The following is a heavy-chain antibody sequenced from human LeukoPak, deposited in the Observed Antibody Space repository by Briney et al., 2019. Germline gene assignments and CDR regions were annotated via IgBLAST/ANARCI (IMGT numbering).Heavy chain of an antibody. Sequence: GGSLRLSCAASGFTFSSYWMSWVRQAPGKGLEWVANIKQDGSEKYYVDSVKGRFTISRDNAKNSLYLQMNSLRAEDTAVYYCARAPWGLLLLGDAFDIWGQGTMVTVSS. CDR3: ARAPWGLLLLGDAFDI. D-gene: IGHD3-22*01. V-gene: IGHV3-7*01. J-gene: IGHJ3*02. CDR2: IKQDGSEK. CDR1: GFTFSSYW.